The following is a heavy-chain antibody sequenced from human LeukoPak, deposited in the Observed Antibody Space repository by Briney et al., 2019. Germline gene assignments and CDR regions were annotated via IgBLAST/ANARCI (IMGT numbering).Heavy chain of an antibody. J-gene: IGHJ4*02. Sequence: SQTLSLTCAFSGDSVSSNSAAWHWLRQSPSRGLEGLGRSYYRSKWYSDSAVSVKSRITINPDTSKNQFSLQLNSVTPEDTAVYYCASQYGSRQFDSWGQGTLVTVSS. CDR3: ASQYGSRQFDS. D-gene: IGHD3-10*01. CDR1: GDSVSSNSAA. CDR2: SYYRSKWYS. V-gene: IGHV6-1*01.